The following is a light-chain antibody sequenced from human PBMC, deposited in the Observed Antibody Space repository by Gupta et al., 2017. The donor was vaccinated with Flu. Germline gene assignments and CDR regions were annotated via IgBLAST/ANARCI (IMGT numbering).Light chain of an antibody. CDR1: QSVSRK. CDR2: DAF. Sequence: ERATLSCRASQSVSRKLAWDQQKSGQAPRLLIYDAFTRATGIPARFSGSGSGTEFTLTISSLQSEDFAVYYCQQYNDWPLYTFGQGTKLEIK. CDR3: QQYNDWPLYT. J-gene: IGKJ2*01. V-gene: IGKV3-15*01.